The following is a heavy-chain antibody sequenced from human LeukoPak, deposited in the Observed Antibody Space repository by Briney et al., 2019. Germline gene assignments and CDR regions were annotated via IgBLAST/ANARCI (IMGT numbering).Heavy chain of an antibody. D-gene: IGHD2-15*01. CDR3: AKQVVVVAAAPPSFDY. CDR1: GFTFSSYV. Sequence: PGGSLRLSCAASGFTFSSYVMSWVRQAPGKGLEWVSAISGSGGSTYYADSVKGRFTISRDNSKNTLYLQMNSLRAEDTAVYYCAKQVVVVAAAPPSFDYWGQGTLVTVSS. V-gene: IGHV3-23*01. J-gene: IGHJ4*02. CDR2: ISGSGGST.